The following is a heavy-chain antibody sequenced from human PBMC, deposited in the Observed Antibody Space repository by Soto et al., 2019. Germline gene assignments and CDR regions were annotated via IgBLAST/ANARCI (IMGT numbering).Heavy chain of an antibody. Sequence: PSETLSLTCTVSGGSISSSSYYWGWIRQPPGKGLEWIGSIYYSGSTYYNPSLKSRVTISVDTSKNQFSLKLSSVTAADTAVYYCARLPIITGTSGHDYWGQGTLVTVS. CDR3: ARLPIITGTSGHDY. J-gene: IGHJ4*02. CDR2: IYYSGST. D-gene: IGHD1-20*01. CDR1: GGSISSSSYY. V-gene: IGHV4-39*01.